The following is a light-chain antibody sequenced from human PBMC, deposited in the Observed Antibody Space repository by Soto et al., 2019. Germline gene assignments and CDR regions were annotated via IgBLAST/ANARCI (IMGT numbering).Light chain of an antibody. V-gene: IGKV3-20*01. J-gene: IGKJ4*01. CDR3: QKYNSAPLT. Sequence: CRASQIVSSTYLAWFQQKPGQAPRLLIYGASTRATGIPDRFSGSGSETEFTLTISSLQPEDVAAYYCQKYNSAPLTFGGGTKVDIK. CDR1: QIVSSTY. CDR2: GAS.